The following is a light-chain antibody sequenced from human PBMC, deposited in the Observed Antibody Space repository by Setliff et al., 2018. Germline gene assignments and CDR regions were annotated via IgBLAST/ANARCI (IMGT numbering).Light chain of an antibody. Sequence: QSALTQPRSVSGSPGQSVTISCTGTSSDVGGYNYVSWYQQHPGKAPKLMIYDVSKRPSGVPDRFSGSKSGNTASLTISGLQAEDEADYYCSSYAGSTGNVFGTGTKVTVL. CDR2: DVS. V-gene: IGLV2-11*01. CDR1: SSDVGGYNY. CDR3: SSYAGSTGNV. J-gene: IGLJ1*01.